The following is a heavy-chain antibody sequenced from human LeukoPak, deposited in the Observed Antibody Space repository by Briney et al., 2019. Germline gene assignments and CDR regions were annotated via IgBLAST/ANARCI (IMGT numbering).Heavy chain of an antibody. CDR1: GGSISSYY. D-gene: IGHD1-26*01. J-gene: IGHJ4*02. CDR2: IYYSGST. V-gene: IGHV4-59*12. CDR3: ARDQSGSYFLY. Sequence: SETLSLTCTVSGGSISSYYWSWIRQPPGKGLEWIGYIYYSGSTYYNPSLKSRVTISVDTSKNQFSLKLSSVTAADTAVYYCARDQSGSYFLYWGQGTLVTVSS.